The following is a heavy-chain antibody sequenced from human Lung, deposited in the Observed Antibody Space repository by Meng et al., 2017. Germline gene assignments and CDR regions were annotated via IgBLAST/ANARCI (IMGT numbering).Heavy chain of an antibody. Sequence: QVQLVQCGAEVKKPGSSVKVSCKASGGTFTTYTFNWVRQAPGHGLDWMGQIIPVLGIANYAQKFPVRVPINADKSTRTTYMELSSMTHEDTDMYFCATEYCGSTRCYVDFWGHGPLVTVSS. CDR1: GGTFTTYT. D-gene: IGHD2-2*01. CDR2: IIPVLGIA. V-gene: IGHV1-69*10. CDR3: ATEYCGSTRCYVDF. J-gene: IGHJ4*01.